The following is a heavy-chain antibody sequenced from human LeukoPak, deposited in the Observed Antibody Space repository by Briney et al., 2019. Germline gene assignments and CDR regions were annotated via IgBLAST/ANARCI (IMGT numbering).Heavy chain of an antibody. J-gene: IGHJ6*02. CDR3: ARELAVAGTTKYYYYYGMDV. D-gene: IGHD6-19*01. CDR1: GFTVSGNY. Sequence: GGSLRLSCAASGFTVSGNYMSWVRQAPGKGLEWVSTIYSGGSTYYADSVKGRFTISRDNSKNTLYLQMNSLRAEDTAVYYCARELAVAGTTKYYYYYGMDVWGQGTTVTVSS. V-gene: IGHV3-53*01. CDR2: IYSGGST.